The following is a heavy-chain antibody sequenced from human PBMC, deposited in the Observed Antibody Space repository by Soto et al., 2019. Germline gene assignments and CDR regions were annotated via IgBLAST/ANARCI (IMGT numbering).Heavy chain of an antibody. CDR2: ISAYNGNT. CDR3: ARDTAMGLFDY. V-gene: IGHV1-18*01. J-gene: IGHJ4*02. CDR1: GYTFTSYG. D-gene: IGHD5-18*01. Sequence: ASVKVSCKASGYTFTSYGISWVRQAPGQGLEWMGWISAYNGNTNYAQEFQGRVTMTRDTSASTAYLDLSSLRFEDTAVYHCARDTAMGLFDYWGQGALVTVSS.